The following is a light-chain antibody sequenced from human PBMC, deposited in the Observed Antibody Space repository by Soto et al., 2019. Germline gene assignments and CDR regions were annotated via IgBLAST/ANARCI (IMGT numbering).Light chain of an antibody. CDR2: VAS. V-gene: IGKV1-5*03. CDR3: QQHNTYPAT. J-gene: IGKJ1*01. Sequence: DIQMIQSPSTLSASVGDTVTITCRASQSVSTWLAWYQQKPGKAPKLLIYVASTLESGVPSRFSGSASGTEFTLTISSLQPDDFATDYCQQHNTYPATFGQGTKVEIK. CDR1: QSVSTW.